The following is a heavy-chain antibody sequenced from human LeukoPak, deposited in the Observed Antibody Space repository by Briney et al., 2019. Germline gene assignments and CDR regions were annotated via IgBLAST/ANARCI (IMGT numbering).Heavy chain of an antibody. CDR1: GFTFSSYS. CDR3: AREPYCGGDCYSEYFQH. Sequence: GGSLRLSCAASGFTFSSYSMNWVRQAPGKGLEWVSYISSSSSTIYYADSVKGRFTISRDNAKNSLYLQMNSLRDEDTAVYYCAREPYCGGDCYSEYFQHWGRGTLVTVSS. J-gene: IGHJ1*01. CDR2: ISSSSSTI. V-gene: IGHV3-48*02. D-gene: IGHD2-21*02.